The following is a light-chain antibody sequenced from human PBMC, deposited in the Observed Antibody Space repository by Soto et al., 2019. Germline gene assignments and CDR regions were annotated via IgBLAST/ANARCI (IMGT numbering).Light chain of an antibody. V-gene: IGLV1-40*01. Sequence: QSVLTQPPSVSGAQAQRVNISCTGSRSNIGAGYEVHWYQQFPGTAPKPIIYGNNNRPSGVPERFSGSKSDTSASLAITGLQSEDEADYYCQSYDSSLSVAFGGGTKLTVL. J-gene: IGLJ2*01. CDR3: QSYDSSLSVA. CDR1: RSNIGAGYE. CDR2: GNN.